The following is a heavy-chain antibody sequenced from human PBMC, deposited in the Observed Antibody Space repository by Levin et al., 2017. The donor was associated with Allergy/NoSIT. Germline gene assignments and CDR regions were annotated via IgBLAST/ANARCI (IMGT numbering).Heavy chain of an antibody. CDR2: ISYDGSNK. CDR3: ARGPDLSDNEPGYFDL. CDR1: GFTFSSYV. D-gene: IGHD1-1*01. Sequence: GGSLRLSCAASGFTFSSYVIHWVRQAPGKGLDWVAVISYDGSNKYYADSVKGRFTISRDNSKNTLYLQMNSLRREDTAVYYCARGPDLSDNEPGYFDLWGRGTLVSVSS. J-gene: IGHJ2*01. V-gene: IGHV3-30-3*01.